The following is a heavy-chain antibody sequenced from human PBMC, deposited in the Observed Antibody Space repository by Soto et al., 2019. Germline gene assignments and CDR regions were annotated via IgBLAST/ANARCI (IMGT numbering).Heavy chain of an antibody. D-gene: IGHD6-6*01. CDR2: INAANGDT. V-gene: IGHV1-3*01. J-gene: IGHJ5*01. CDR1: GYTFTSYG. CDR3: VRRHVSATRIEWFDS. Sequence: ASVKVSCKASGYTFTSYGIHWVRQAPGQRLEWMGWINAANGDTKYSPKFQGRVTITRDTSASTAYMELSSLRSEDTAVYYCVRRHVSATRIEWFDSWGQGTLVTVS.